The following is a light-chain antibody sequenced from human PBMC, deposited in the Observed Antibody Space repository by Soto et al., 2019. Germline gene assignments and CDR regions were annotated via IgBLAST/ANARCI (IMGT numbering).Light chain of an antibody. CDR3: QQYGVSPRT. CDR2: GAS. J-gene: IGKJ1*01. CDR1: QSVSSSY. V-gene: IGKV3-20*01. Sequence: EIVLTQSPDTLSLSPGERATLSCRASQSVSSSYLAWYQQRPGQAPRLLTYGASSRATGIPDRFSGSGSGTDFSLTISRLEPEDFAVYYCQQYGVSPRTFGQGTKVDI.